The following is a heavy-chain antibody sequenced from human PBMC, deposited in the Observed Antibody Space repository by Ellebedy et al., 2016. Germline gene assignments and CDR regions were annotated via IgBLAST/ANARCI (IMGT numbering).Heavy chain of an antibody. D-gene: IGHD6-19*01. CDR1: GFTVSGNY. CDR3: AKGNAVPGPEPLDF. V-gene: IGHV3-66*01. CDR2: LYSGGTI. J-gene: IGHJ4*02. Sequence: GGSLRLSCAASGFTVSGNYMSWVRQAPGKGLEWVSTLYSGGTILYADYVKGRFTISRDNSKNTLYLQMNSLTVEYTAVYYCAKGNAVPGPEPLDFWGQGTLVTVSS.